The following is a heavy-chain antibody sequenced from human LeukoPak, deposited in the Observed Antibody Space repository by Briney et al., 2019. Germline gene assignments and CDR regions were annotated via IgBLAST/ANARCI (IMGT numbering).Heavy chain of an antibody. CDR3: AKDLRSSADSKMGAADY. V-gene: IGHV3-23*01. CDR2: INGSGDRK. CDR1: GFTFSSYA. J-gene: IGHJ4*02. D-gene: IGHD1-26*01. Sequence: GGSLRLSCAASGFTFSSYAMSWVRQAPGKGLEWVSTINGSGDRKYYTDSVKGRFIISRVSSENTLYLQMNSLRADDTAVYYCAKDLRSSADSKMGAADYWGQGTLVTVSS.